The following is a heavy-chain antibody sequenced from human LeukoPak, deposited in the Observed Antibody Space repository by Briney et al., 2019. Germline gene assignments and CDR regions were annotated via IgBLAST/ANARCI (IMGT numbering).Heavy chain of an antibody. CDR1: GFTFSSYG. CDR2: IRYDGSNK. D-gene: IGHD2-8*01. CDR3: ANVLMVYARPFDAFDI. Sequence: GGSLRLSCAASGFTFSSYGMHWVRQAPGKGLEWVAFIRYDGSNKYYADSVKGRFTISRDNSKNTLYLQMNSLRAEDTAVYYCANVLMVYARPFDAFDIWGQGTMVTVSS. V-gene: IGHV3-30*02. J-gene: IGHJ3*02.